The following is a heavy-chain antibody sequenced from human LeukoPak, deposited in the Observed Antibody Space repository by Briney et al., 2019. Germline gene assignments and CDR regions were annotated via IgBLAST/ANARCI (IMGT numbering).Heavy chain of an antibody. CDR2: ISSNGGST. CDR3: VKSPLLWFGESYNWFDP. J-gene: IGHJ5*02. Sequence: GGSLRLSCSASGFTFSSYAMHWVRQAPGKGLEYVSAISSNGGSTYYADSVKGRFTISRDNSKNTLYLQMSSLRAEDTAVYYCVKSPLLWFGESYNWFDPWGQGTLVTASS. CDR1: GFTFSSYA. V-gene: IGHV3-64D*06. D-gene: IGHD3-10*01.